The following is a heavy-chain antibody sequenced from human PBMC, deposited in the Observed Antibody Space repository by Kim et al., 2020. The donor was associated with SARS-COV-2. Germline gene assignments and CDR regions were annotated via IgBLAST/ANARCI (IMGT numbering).Heavy chain of an antibody. D-gene: IGHD1-26*01. CDR1: GYSFTSYW. CDR3: ARNLYSGSYYRYYYGMAV. CDR2: IYPGDSDT. V-gene: IGHV5-51*01. Sequence: GESLKISCKGSGYSFTSYWIGWVRQMPGKGLEWMGIIYPGDSDTRYSPSFQGQVTISADKSISTAYLQWSSLKAPDTAMYYCARNLYSGSYYRYYYGMAVWGQGTTVTVSS. J-gene: IGHJ6*02.